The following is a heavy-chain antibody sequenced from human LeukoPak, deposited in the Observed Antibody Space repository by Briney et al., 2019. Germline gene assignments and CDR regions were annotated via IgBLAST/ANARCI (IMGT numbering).Heavy chain of an antibody. CDR3: AKSGGYGLIDY. CDR1: LGSLSTYY. J-gene: IGHJ4*02. Sequence: SETLSLTCTVSLGSLSTYYWNWIRQPPGKGLEWLGDIYYSGSTRYNPSLKSRVTISLDTSKNQISLRLNSVTAADTAMYYCAKSGGYGLIDYWGQGTLVTVSS. D-gene: IGHD1-26*01. CDR2: IYYSGST. V-gene: IGHV4-59*08.